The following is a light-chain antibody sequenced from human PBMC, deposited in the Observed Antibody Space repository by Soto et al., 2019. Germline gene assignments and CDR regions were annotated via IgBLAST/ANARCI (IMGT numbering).Light chain of an antibody. CDR2: GAS. V-gene: IGKV4-1*01. CDR1: QIVLYSSNNKNF. CDR3: QQHDILPIT. Sequence: DIVMTQSPDSLAVSLGERATINCKSSQIVLYSSNNKNFLAWYQHKPGQAPRLLISGASRRATGIPDRFSGAGSGTDFTLTISRLEPEDFALYYCQQHDILPITFGQGTRLEI. J-gene: IGKJ5*01.